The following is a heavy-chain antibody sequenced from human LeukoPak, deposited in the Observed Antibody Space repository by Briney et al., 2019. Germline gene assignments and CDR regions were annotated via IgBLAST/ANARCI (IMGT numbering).Heavy chain of an antibody. Sequence: PGGSLRLSCAASGFTFSSYDMHWVRQATGKGLEWVSAIGTVGDTYYPGSVKGRFTISRESAKNSLYLQMNSLRAGDTAVYYCARGLHYYDSSGYYPNDAFDIWGQGTMVTVSS. J-gene: IGHJ3*02. CDR3: ARGLHYYDSSGYYPNDAFDI. V-gene: IGHV3-13*01. CDR2: IGTVGDT. D-gene: IGHD3-22*01. CDR1: GFTFSSYD.